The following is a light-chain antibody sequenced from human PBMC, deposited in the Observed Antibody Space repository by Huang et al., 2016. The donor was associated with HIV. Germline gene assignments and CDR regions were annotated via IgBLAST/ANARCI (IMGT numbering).Light chain of an antibody. J-gene: IGKJ2*01. Sequence: IVLTQSPVTLSLSPGERATLSCRSSKSIDNYLAWYQQKPGQAPRLIIYDASDRVTGVPATFSGSGAGTDFTLTISSLEPEDFAVYYCQQRSHWRTFGQGTKLEIK. CDR2: DAS. V-gene: IGKV3-11*01. CDR3: QQRSHWRT. CDR1: KSIDNY.